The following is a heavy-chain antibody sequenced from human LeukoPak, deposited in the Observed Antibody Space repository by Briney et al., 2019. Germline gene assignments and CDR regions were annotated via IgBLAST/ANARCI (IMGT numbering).Heavy chain of an antibody. CDR3: ARYYSGWYYFDY. J-gene: IGHJ4*02. Sequence: ASVKVSCRASGGTFSSYAISWVRQAPGQGLEWMGGIIPIFGTANYAQKFQGRVTITADESTSTAYMELSSLRSEDTAVYYCARYYSGWYYFDYWGQGTLVTVSS. CDR2: IIPIFGTA. V-gene: IGHV1-69*13. D-gene: IGHD6-19*01. CDR1: GGTFSSYA.